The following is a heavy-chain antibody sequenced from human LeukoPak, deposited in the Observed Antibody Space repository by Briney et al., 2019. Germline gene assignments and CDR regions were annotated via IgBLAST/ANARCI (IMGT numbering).Heavy chain of an antibody. CDR1: GFTFSSYS. J-gene: IGHJ6*02. CDR2: ISSSSSYI. Sequence: GGSLRLSCAASGFTFSSYSMNWVRQAPGKGLEWVSSISSSSSYIYYADSVKGRFTISRDNAKNSLYLQMNSLRAEDTAVYYCARDIVVVPAATGWFDYYGMDVWGQGTTVTVSS. D-gene: IGHD2-2*01. V-gene: IGHV3-21*04. CDR3: ARDIVVVPAATGWFDYYGMDV.